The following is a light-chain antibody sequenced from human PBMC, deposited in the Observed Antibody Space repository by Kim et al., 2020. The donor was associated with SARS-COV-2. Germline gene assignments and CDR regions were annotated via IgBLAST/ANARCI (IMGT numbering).Light chain of an antibody. J-gene: IGKJ1*01. V-gene: IGKV3-20*01. CDR2: GIS. CDR3: QQYADSPPT. CDR1: RAIAGRH. Sequence: CRGEGGSLSGRASRAIAGRHLAWDQRKAGRAPRLIIYGISTGPAGISDRFSGSGSETDFALTINRLGPEDFAVYYCQQYADSPPTFGQGTKVDIK.